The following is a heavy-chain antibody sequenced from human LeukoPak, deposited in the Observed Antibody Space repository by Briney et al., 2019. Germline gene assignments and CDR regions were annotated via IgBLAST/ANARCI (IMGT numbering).Heavy chain of an antibody. CDR2: INPNNGGT. CDR3: ARAALGREVFDY. CDR1: GYTFTGYY. D-gene: IGHD2-15*01. V-gene: IGHV1-2*02. J-gene: IGHJ4*02. Sequence: ASVKVSCKASGYTFTGYYIHWVRQAPGQGLEWMGWINPNNGGTNYAQKFQGRVTMTRDTSISTAYMELSRLKSDDTAVYYCARAALGREVFDYWGQGTLVTVSS.